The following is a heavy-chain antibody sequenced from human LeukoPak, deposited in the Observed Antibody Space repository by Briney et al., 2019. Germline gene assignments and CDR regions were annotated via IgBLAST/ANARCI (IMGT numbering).Heavy chain of an antibody. D-gene: IGHD6-13*01. V-gene: IGHV4-39*07. J-gene: IGHJ5*02. Sequence: SETLSLTCTVSGGSISSSSYYWGWIRQPPGKGLEWIGSIYYSGSTYYNPSLKSRVTISVDTSKNQFSLKLSSVTAADTAVYYCARHSGTWGYNFFDPWGQGTLVTVSS. CDR3: ARHSGTWGYNFFDP. CDR2: IYYSGST. CDR1: GGSISSSSYY.